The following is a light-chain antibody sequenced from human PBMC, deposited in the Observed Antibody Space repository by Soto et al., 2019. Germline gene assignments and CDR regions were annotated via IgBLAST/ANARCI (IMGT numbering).Light chain of an antibody. CDR1: TSDVGRYKF. CDR3: GSSTDTDTLVI. CDR2: EVT. J-gene: IGLJ2*01. V-gene: IGLV2-14*01. Sequence: QSALTQPASVSGSPGQSITISCTGTTSDVGRYKFVSWYQHHPGKAPKLLIFEVTNRPSGVSRRFSGSKSGNTASLTISGLQTEDEATYYCGSSTDTDTLVIFGGGTKVTVL.